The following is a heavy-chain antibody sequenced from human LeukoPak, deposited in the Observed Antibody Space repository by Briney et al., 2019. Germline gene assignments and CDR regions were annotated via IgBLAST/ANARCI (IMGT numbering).Heavy chain of an antibody. V-gene: IGHV3-74*01. CDR3: ARNSGSYRKIDY. Sequence: GGSLRLSCAASGFTFSSYWMHWVRQAPGKGLVWVSRINSDGSSTSYADSVKGRFTISRDNAKNTLYLQMNSLRAEDTAVYYCARNSGSYRKIDYWGQGTLVTVSS. CDR1: GFTFSSYW. J-gene: IGHJ4*02. CDR2: INSDGSST. D-gene: IGHD1-26*01.